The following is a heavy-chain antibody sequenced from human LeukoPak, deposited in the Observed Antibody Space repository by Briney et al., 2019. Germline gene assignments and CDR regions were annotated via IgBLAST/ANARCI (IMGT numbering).Heavy chain of an antibody. Sequence: GGSLRLSCAASGFTFSSYAMNWVRQAPGKGLEWVSAIGGSGGSTYYADSVKGRFTISRDNSKNTLNLQMNSLRAEDTAVYYCARKAGYYYGSGDYWGQGTLVTVSS. V-gene: IGHV3-23*01. CDR3: ARKAGYYYGSGDY. J-gene: IGHJ4*02. CDR2: IGGSGGST. D-gene: IGHD3-10*01. CDR1: GFTFSSYA.